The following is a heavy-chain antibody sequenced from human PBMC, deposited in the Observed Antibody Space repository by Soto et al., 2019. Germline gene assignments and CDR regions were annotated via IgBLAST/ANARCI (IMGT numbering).Heavy chain of an antibody. Sequence: PGGSLRLSCAASGFTFNSYAMSWVRQAPGKGLEWVSGLSSSGGGAYYTDSVKGRFTISRDNSKDTLYLQMNSLRAEDTAVYYCAKATGAAVDSPSDYWGQGTLVTVSS. V-gene: IGHV3-23*01. CDR3: AKATGAAVDSPSDY. J-gene: IGHJ4*02. CDR1: GFTFNSYA. CDR2: LSSSGGGA. D-gene: IGHD6-13*01.